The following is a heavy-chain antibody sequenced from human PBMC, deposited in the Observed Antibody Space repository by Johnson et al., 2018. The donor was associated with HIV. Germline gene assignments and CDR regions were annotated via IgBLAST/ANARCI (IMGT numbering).Heavy chain of an antibody. CDR2: IDWNGGST. Sequence: VQLVESGGGVVRPGGSLRLSCVASGFTFDDYGMSWVRQAPGKGLEWVSGIDWNGGSTGYADSVKGRFTISRDNAKTSLYLQMNSLRAEDTALYYCARATYYYDSSGYLGDAFDIWGQGTMVTVSS. CDR3: ARATYYYDSSGYLGDAFDI. J-gene: IGHJ3*02. CDR1: GFTFDDYG. V-gene: IGHV3-20*04. D-gene: IGHD3-22*01.